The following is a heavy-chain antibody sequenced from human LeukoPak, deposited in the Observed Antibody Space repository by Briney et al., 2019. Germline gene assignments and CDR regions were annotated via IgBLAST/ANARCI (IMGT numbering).Heavy chain of an antibody. CDR1: GYTFTGYY. CDR2: INPKNGGS. J-gene: IGHJ5*02. V-gene: IGHV1-2*02. CDR3: ARASFWESPINWFAP. D-gene: IGHD3-16*01. Sequence: ASVKASCTASGYTFTGYYMHWVRQAPGQGLEWVGWINPKNGGSNYAQKFQGRVTMTRDRSISTAYMELSRLTSDDTAVYYCARASFWESPINWFAPWGQGTLVTVSS.